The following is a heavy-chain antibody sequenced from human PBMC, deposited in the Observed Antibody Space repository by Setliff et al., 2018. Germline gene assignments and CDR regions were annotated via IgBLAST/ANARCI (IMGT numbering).Heavy chain of an antibody. D-gene: IGHD2-21*01. CDR2: IRNDGTEK. V-gene: IGHV3-30*02. J-gene: IGHJ4*02. Sequence: PGGSLRLSCAASALTFSNYGIHWVRQAPGKGLEWVAFIRNDGTEKFHADSVKGRFTISRDNSKNTLYLQMNSLRAEDTAFYYCAKDLTQHNYWGQGTLVTVSS. CDR1: ALTFSNYG. CDR3: AKDLTQHNY.